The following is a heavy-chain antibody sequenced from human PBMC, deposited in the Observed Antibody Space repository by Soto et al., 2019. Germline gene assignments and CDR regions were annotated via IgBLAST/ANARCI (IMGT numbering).Heavy chain of an antibody. CDR2: INGGSGST. Sequence: ASVKVSCKASGYTFANYAMQWVRQAPGQRLEWMGWINGGSGSTRYSQNFQGRLTITRDSSANTVYMKLSSLRSGDTAIYYCARSPPPLGRFDSWGQGTLVTVSS. J-gene: IGHJ5*01. CDR3: ARSPPPLGRFDS. CDR1: GYTFANYA. V-gene: IGHV1-3*01.